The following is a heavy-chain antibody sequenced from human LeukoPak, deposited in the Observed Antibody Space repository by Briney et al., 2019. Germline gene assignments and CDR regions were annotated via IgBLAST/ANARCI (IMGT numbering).Heavy chain of an antibody. J-gene: IGHJ4*02. D-gene: IGHD4-17*01. V-gene: IGHV4-39*01. CDR2: IYYSGST. CDR1: GGSISSSSYY. CDR3: ARHGEYGDLDY. Sequence: SETLSLTCTVSGGSISSSSYYWGWIRQPPGKGLERIGSIYYSGSTYYNPSLKSRVTISVDTSKNQFSLKLSSVTAADTAVYYCARHGEYGDLDYWGQGTLVTVSS.